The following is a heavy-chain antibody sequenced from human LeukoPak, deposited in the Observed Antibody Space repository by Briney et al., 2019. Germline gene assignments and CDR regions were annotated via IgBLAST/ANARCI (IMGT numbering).Heavy chain of an antibody. CDR2: IYTSGST. V-gene: IGHV4-4*07. J-gene: IGHJ5*02. CDR3: ARDNRLSHCSGGSCYEISGFDP. CDR1: GGSISSYY. Sequence: SQTLSLTCTVSGGSISSYYWSWIRQPAGKWLEWIGRIYTSGSTNYNPSLKRRFTMSVDTSKNQFSLKLSSVTAADTAVYYCARDNRLSHCSGGSCYEISGFDPWGQRTLVTVP. D-gene: IGHD2-15*01.